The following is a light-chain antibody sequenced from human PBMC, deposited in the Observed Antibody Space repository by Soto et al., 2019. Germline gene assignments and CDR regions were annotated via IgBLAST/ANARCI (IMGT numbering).Light chain of an antibody. CDR3: QQYNSYSGT. CDR2: DAS. J-gene: IGKJ1*01. Sequence: DTQMTQSPSTLSASARDRVTITFRASQSISSYLNWYQQKPGKAPKLLIYDASSLKSGVPSKFSGSGSGTEFTLTISSLQPDDFATYYCQQYNSYSGTFGLGTKVDI. V-gene: IGKV1-5*01. CDR1: QSISSY.